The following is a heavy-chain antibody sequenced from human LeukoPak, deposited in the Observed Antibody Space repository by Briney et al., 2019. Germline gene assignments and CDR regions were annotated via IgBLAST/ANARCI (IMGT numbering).Heavy chain of an antibody. D-gene: IGHD5-24*01. J-gene: IGHJ4*02. V-gene: IGHV3-7*01. Sequence: GGSLRLSCAVSGFTFHNYWMTWVGQAPGKGLAGVANIKQDGSEKYYVDSLKGRFTVSRDNAKNALYLQVSSLRAEATAVYYCARERSDYYFDYWGQATLVTVSS. CDR2: IKQDGSEK. CDR1: GFTFHNYW. CDR3: ARERSDYYFDY.